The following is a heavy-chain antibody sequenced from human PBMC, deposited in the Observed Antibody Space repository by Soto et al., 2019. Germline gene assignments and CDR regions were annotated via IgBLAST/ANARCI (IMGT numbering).Heavy chain of an antibody. J-gene: IGHJ4*02. CDR3: ARDGSIAARYYFDY. CDR2: ISYDGSNK. Sequence: QVQLVESGGGVVQPGRSLRLSCAASGFTFSSYAMHWVRQAPGKGLEWVAVISYDGSNKYYADSVKGRFTISRDNSKHTLYLQMNSLRAEDTAVYYCARDGSIAARYYFDYWGQGTLVTVSS. D-gene: IGHD6-6*01. CDR1: GFTFSSYA. V-gene: IGHV3-30-3*01.